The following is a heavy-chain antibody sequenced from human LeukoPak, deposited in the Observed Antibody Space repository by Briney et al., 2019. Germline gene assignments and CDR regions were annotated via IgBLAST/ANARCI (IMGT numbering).Heavy chain of an antibody. J-gene: IGHJ4*02. CDR3: ARDYCGGDCYIDY. Sequence: GSSVKVSCKASGGTFSSYAISWVRQAPGQGLEWMGGIIPILGTANYAQKFQGRVTITTDESTSTAYMELSSLRSEDTAVYYCARDYCGGDCYIDYWGQGTLVTVSS. CDR1: GGTFSSYA. CDR2: IIPILGTA. V-gene: IGHV1-69*05. D-gene: IGHD2-21*01.